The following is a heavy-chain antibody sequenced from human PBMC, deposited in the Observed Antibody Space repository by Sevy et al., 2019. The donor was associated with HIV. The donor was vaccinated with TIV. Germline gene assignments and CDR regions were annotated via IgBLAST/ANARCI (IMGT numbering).Heavy chain of an antibody. CDR2: INEDGREK. J-gene: IGHJ4*02. CDR1: GFTFTRYW. CDR3: ARDVAAGDF. D-gene: IGHD2-21*01. Sequence: GGCLRLSCAASGFTFTRYWMSWVRQAPGKGLEWVANINEDGREKYYVDSVKGRFTISRDNARKSLHLQMNSLRAEDTAIYYCARDVAAGDFWGQGTLVTVSS. V-gene: IGHV3-7*01.